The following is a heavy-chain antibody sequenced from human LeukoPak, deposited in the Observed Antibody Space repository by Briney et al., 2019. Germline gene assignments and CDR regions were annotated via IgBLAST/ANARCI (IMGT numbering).Heavy chain of an antibody. J-gene: IGHJ4*02. Sequence: PSETLSLTCAVSGYSISSGYYWGWIRPPPGKGLEWIGSIYHSGSTYYNPSLKSRGTISVDTSKNQFSLRLSSVTAADTAVYYCARVGGIVLRYFDWLSKTYYFDYWGQGTLVTVSS. V-gene: IGHV4-38-2*01. CDR2: IYHSGST. CDR1: GYSISSGYY. CDR3: ARVGGIVLRYFDWLSKTYYFDY. D-gene: IGHD3-9*01.